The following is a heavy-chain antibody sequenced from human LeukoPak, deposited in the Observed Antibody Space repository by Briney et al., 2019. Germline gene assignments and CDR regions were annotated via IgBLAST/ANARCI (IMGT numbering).Heavy chain of an antibody. V-gene: IGHV3-33*05. CDR2: ISYDGSNE. J-gene: IGHJ4*02. D-gene: IGHD1-1*01. Sequence: PGGSLRLSCAASGFTFSSYGMHWVRQAPGKGLEWVAVISYDGSNEYYADSVKGRFTISRDNSKNTLYLQMNSLRAEDTAVYYCAKAPPYKKYFDYWGQGTLVTVSS. CDR3: AKAPPYKKYFDY. CDR1: GFTFSSYG.